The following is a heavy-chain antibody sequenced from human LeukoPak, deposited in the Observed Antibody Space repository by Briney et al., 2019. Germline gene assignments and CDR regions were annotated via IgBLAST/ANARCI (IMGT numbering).Heavy chain of an antibody. CDR3: ARDSADYGDYDY. V-gene: IGHV1-46*01. J-gene: IGHJ4*02. CDR2: INPSGGST. D-gene: IGHD4-17*01. CDR1: GYIFTSYF. Sequence: ASVKVCCKASGYIFTSYFMHWVREAAGPGLDWMGIINPSGGSTSYTQTFQGRVTMTRDTSTSTVYMELSSVRAEDTAVYYCARDSADYGDYDYWGQGTLVTVSS.